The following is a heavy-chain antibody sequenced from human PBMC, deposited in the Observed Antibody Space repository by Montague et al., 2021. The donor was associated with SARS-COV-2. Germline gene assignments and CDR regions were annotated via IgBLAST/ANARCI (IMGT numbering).Heavy chain of an antibody. J-gene: IGHJ5*02. V-gene: IGHV3-48*03. CDR3: APAVPVADDS. Sequence: SLRLSCAASGFNLGVYEMNWVRQTPGKGLEWVSYINGGSSVMYYSDSVIGRFTISRDNAESSLYLQMNSLRAEDTAVYYCAPAVPVADDSWGQGTLVTVSS. CDR2: INGGSSVM. D-gene: IGHD2-2*01. CDR1: GFNLGVYE.